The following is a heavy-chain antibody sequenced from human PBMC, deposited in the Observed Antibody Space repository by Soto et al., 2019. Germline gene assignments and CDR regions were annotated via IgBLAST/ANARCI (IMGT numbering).Heavy chain of an antibody. V-gene: IGHV1-69*12. CDR2: IIPIFGTA. CDR1: GGTFSSYA. D-gene: IGHD3-16*01. J-gene: IGHJ4*02. CDR3: ARGGGDGYNDY. Sequence: QVQLVQSGAEVKKPGSSVKVSCKASGGTFSSYAISWVRQAPGQGLEWMGGIIPIFGTANYAQKFQGRVAVAADESTSTAYMGLRSLRSEDTAVYYCARGGGDGYNDYWGQGTLVTVSS.